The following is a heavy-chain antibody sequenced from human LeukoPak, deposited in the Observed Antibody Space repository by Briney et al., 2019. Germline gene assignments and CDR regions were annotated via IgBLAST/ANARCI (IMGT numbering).Heavy chain of an antibody. CDR2: IYYSGST. J-gene: IGHJ6*03. CDR1: GGSISSYY. CDR3: ARLSGSPLSKYYYHMDI. D-gene: IGHD5/OR15-5a*01. V-gene: IGHV4-59*01. Sequence: PSETLSLTCTVSGGSISSYYWSWIRQPPGKGLEWIGYIYYSGSTNYNPSLQSRVTMSIDTSENQLSLRLTSLTAADTAVYYCARLSGSPLSKYYYHMDIWGKGTTVIVS.